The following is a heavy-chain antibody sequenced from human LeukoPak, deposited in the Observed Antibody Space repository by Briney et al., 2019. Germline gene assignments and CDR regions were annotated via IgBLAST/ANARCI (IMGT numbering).Heavy chain of an antibody. CDR1: GFTFSSYD. Sequence: KSGGSLRLSCAASGFTFSSYDMNWVRQAPGKGLEWVSSISGSSNYIYYADSVKGRFTISRGNAKNSLFLQMNSLRAEDTAVYYCARGVAYFDCWGQGTLVTVSS. CDR2: ISGSSNYI. D-gene: IGHD2-15*01. V-gene: IGHV3-21*01. CDR3: ARGVAYFDC. J-gene: IGHJ4*02.